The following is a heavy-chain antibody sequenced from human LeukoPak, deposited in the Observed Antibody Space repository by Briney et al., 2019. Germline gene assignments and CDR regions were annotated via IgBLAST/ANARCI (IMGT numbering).Heavy chain of an antibody. V-gene: IGHV1-18*01. CDR1: GYTFTSYG. J-gene: IGHJ4*02. D-gene: IGHD3-10*01. Sequence: GASVKVSCKASGYTFTSYGISWVRQAPGQGLEWMGWISAYNGNTNYAQKLQGRVTMTTDTSTSTAYMELRSLRSDDTAVYYCARDDEWDMVRGFLDYWGQGTLVTVSS. CDR3: ARDDEWDMVRGFLDY. CDR2: ISAYNGNT.